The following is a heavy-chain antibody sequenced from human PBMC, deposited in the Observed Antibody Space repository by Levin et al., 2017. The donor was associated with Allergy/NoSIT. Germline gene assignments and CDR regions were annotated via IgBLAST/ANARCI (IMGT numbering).Heavy chain of an antibody. CDR1: GFAFDNYW. V-gene: IGHV3-7*03. CDR3: ARDTTVGGEA. D-gene: IGHD4-11*01. J-gene: IGHJ5*02. Sequence: PRGSLRLSCAASGFAFDNYWMTWVRQSPGKGLEWVANIKPDGTDKYYAESVKGRFTISRDNARSSLFLQMNYLGTDDTAVYFCARDTTVGGEAWGQGTLVTVSS. CDR2: IKPDGTDK.